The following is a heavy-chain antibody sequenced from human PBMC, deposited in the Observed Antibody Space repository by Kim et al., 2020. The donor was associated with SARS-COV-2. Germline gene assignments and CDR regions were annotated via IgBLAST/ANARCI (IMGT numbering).Heavy chain of an antibody. CDR3: TRADTAMVNYYGMDV. V-gene: IGHV3-49*02. J-gene: IGHJ6*02. Sequence: ASVKGRFTISRDDSKSIAYLQMNSLKTEDTAVYYCTRADTAMVNYYGMDVWGQGTTVTVSS. D-gene: IGHD5-18*01.